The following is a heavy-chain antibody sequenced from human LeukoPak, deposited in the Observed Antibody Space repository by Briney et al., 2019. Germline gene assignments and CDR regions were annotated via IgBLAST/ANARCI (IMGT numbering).Heavy chain of an antibody. CDR2: IYYTGST. Sequence: SQTLSLTCTVPGGSISSGGYYWSWIRQHPGKGLEWIGYIYYTGSTYYNPSLKSRLTISVDTSNNQFSLKLSSVTAADTAVYFCARASSSRPLNYYGMDVWGQGTTVTVSS. CDR3: ARASSSRPLNYYGMDV. CDR1: GGSISSGGYY. J-gene: IGHJ6*02. D-gene: IGHD6-13*01. V-gene: IGHV4-31*03.